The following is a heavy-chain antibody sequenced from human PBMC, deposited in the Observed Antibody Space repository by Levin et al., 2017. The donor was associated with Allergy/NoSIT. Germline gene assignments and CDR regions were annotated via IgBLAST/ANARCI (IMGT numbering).Heavy chain of an antibody. CDR3: ARDNDAWSFDY. Sequence: GESLKISCKASGYTFTTYYMHWVRQAPGQGLEWMGRINPSGGTTTYAQEFQGRVTMTRDTSTSTVYMELSSLRSDDTAVYYCARDNDAWSFDYWGQGTLVTVSS. D-gene: IGHD1-1*01. CDR1: GYTFTTYY. J-gene: IGHJ4*02. CDR2: INPSGGTT. V-gene: IGHV1-46*01.